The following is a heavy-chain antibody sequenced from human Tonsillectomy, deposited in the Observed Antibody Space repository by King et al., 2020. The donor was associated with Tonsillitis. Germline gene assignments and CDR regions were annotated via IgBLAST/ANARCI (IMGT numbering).Heavy chain of an antibody. Sequence: QLVQSGAEVKKPGASVKVSCQASGYTFTSYYMHWVRQAPGQGLEWMGIINPSGGSTRYAQKFQGRVTMTRDTSTSTVYMELSSLRSEDTAVYYCATSRFYSGSFYWWLDPWGQGTLVTVSS. J-gene: IGHJ5*02. D-gene: IGHD1-26*01. CDR2: INPSGGST. CDR1: GYTFTSYY. CDR3: ATSRFYSGSFYWWLDP. V-gene: IGHV1-46*03.